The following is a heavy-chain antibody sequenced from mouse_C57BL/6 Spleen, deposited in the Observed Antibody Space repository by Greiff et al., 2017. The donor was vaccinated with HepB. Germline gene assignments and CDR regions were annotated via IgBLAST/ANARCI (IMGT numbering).Heavy chain of an antibody. CDR1: GYAFSSSW. CDR2: IYPGDGDT. CDR3: ARLVPSYHFDY. V-gene: IGHV1-82*01. Sequence: VQLQQSGPELVKPGASVKISCKASGYAFSSSWMNWVKQRPGKGLEWIGRIYPGDGDTNYNGKFKGKATLTADKSSSTAYMQLSSLTSEDSAVYFYARLVPSYHFDYWGQGTTLTVSS. D-gene: IGHD1-1*02. J-gene: IGHJ2*01.